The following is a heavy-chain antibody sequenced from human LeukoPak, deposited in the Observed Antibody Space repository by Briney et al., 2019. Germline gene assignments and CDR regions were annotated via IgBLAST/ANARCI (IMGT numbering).Heavy chain of an antibody. Sequence: KPSETLSLTCAVYGGSFSGYYWSWIRQPPGKGLEWIGEINHSGSTNYNPSLKSRVTISVDTSKNQFSLKLSSVTAADTAVYYCAREIAVAGTGAFDYWGQGTLVTVSS. V-gene: IGHV4-34*01. CDR3: AREIAVAGTGAFDY. D-gene: IGHD6-19*01. CDR2: INHSGST. J-gene: IGHJ4*02. CDR1: GGSFSGYY.